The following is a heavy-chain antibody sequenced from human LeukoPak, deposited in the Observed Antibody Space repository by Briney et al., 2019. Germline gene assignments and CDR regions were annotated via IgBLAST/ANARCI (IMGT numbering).Heavy chain of an antibody. Sequence: PGGSLRLSCAASGFTFSSYAMHWVRQAPGKGLEYVSAISSNGGSTYYANSVKGRFTISRDNSKNTLYLQMGSLGAEDMAVYYCARGSRITIFGVVGNDYWGQGTLVTVSS. CDR2: ISSNGGST. V-gene: IGHV3-64*01. J-gene: IGHJ4*02. CDR1: GFTFSSYA. D-gene: IGHD3-3*01. CDR3: ARGSRITIFGVVGNDY.